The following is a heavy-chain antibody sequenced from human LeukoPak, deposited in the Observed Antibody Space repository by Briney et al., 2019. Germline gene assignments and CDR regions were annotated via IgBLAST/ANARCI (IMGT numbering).Heavy chain of an antibody. CDR1: GGSVSSGSYY. J-gene: IGHJ2*01. CDR2: IYYSGRT. CDR3: ARATGYGGYFDL. Sequence: SETLSLTCTVSGGSVSSGSYYWSWIRQPPGKGLEWIGYIYYSGRTNYNPSLKSRVTISVDTSKNQFSLKLSSVTAADTAVYYCARATGYGGYFDLGGRGTLVTVSS. V-gene: IGHV4-61*01. D-gene: IGHD1-1*01.